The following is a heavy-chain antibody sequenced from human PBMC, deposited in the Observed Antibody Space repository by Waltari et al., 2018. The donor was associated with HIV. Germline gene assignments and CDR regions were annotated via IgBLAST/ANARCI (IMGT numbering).Heavy chain of an antibody. CDR2: INHSGST. J-gene: IGHJ6*02. D-gene: IGHD2-2*01. Sequence: QVQLQQWGAGLLKPSETLSLTCAVYGGSSSGYYWSWMRQPPGKGLEWIGEINHSGSTNYNPSLKSRVTISVDTSKNQFSLKLSSVTAADTAVYYCARVSVVPAATQENLIYYYYGMDVWGQGTTVTVSS. V-gene: IGHV4-34*01. CDR1: GGSSSGYY. CDR3: ARVSVVPAATQENLIYYYYGMDV.